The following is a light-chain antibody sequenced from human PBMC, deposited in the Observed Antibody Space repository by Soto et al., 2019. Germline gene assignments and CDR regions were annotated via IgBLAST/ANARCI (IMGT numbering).Light chain of an antibody. CDR3: LQHNSYPLT. CDR2: AAS. V-gene: IGKV1-17*03. Sequence: DIQMTQSPSAMSASVGDRVTITCRASQGISNYLAWFQQKPGKVPKRLIYAASSLQSGGPSRFSGSVSGTEFTLTISRLQPEDYATYYCLQHNSYPLTFRGGTKVEIK. CDR1: QGISNY. J-gene: IGKJ4*01.